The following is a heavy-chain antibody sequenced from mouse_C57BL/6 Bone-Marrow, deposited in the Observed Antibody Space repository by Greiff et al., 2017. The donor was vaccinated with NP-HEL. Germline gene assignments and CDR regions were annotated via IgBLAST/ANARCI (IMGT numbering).Heavy chain of an antibody. V-gene: IGHV1-52*01. D-gene: IGHD2-4*01. CDR3: ARDYDRYFDV. CDR1: GYTFTSYW. J-gene: IGHJ1*03. Sequence: QVQLKQPGAELVRPGSSVKLSCKASGYTFTSYWMHWVKQRPIQGLEWIGNIDPSDSETHYNQKFKDKATLTVDKSSSTAYMQLSSLTSEDSAVYYCARDYDRYFDVWGTGTTVTVSS. CDR2: IDPSDSET.